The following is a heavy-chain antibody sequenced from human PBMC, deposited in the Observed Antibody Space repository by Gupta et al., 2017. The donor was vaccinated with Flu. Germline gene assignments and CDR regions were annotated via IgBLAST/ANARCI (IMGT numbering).Heavy chain of an antibody. D-gene: IGHD3-16*02. Sequence: QVQLVQSGAEVKKPGSSVKVSCKASGGTFSSYAISWVRQAPGQGLEWMGGIIPIFGTANYAQKFQGRVTITADESTSTAYMELSSLRSEDTAVYYCVSRMITFGGVIEEGYFDYWGQGTLVTVSS. J-gene: IGHJ4*02. CDR1: GGTFSSYA. CDR3: VSRMITFGGVIEEGYFDY. CDR2: IIPIFGTA. V-gene: IGHV1-69*01.